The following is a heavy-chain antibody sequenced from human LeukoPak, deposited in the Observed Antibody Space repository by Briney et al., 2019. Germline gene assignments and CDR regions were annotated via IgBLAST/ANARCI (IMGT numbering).Heavy chain of an antibody. Sequence: SVKVSCKASGFTFTSFAVQRVRQARGQRLEWIGWIVVGSGNTNYAQKFQERVTITRDMSTSTAYMELSSLRSEDTAVYYCAAETAAASSDYWGQGTLVTVSS. D-gene: IGHD6-13*01. CDR2: IVVGSGNT. CDR1: GFTFTSFA. CDR3: AAETAAASSDY. V-gene: IGHV1-58*01. J-gene: IGHJ4*02.